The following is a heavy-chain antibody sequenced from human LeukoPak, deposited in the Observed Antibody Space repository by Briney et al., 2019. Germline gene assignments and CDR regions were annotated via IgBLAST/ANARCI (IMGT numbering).Heavy chain of an antibody. Sequence: SETLSFTCTVSGYSISSGYYWGWIRQPPGKGLEWIGNIYHGGSTYYNPSLKSRVTMSGDTSKNQFSLNLSSVTAADMAVYYCARVTSSSWFEGYFDYWGQGTLVTVSS. CDR2: IYHGGST. D-gene: IGHD6-13*01. J-gene: IGHJ4*02. CDR1: GYSISSGYY. CDR3: ARVTSSSWFEGYFDY. V-gene: IGHV4-38-2*02.